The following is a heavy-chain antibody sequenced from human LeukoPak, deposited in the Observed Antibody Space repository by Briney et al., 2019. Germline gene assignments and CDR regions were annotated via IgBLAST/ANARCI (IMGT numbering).Heavy chain of an antibody. V-gene: IGHV4-31*03. D-gene: IGHD1-26*01. J-gene: IGHJ4*02. CDR3: ARGRPYSGGYHLDY. CDR2: IYYSGST. Sequence: SQTLSLTCTVSGGSISSGGYYWSWIRQHPGKGLEWIGYIYYSGSTYYNPSLKSRVTMSVDTSKNQFFLKLNSVTAADTAVYYCARGRPYSGGYHLDYWGQGTLVTVSA. CDR1: GGSISSGGYY.